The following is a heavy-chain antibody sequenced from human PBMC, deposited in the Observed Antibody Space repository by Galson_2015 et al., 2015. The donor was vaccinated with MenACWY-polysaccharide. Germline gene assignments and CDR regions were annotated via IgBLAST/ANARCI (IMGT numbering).Heavy chain of an antibody. CDR3: ARHVGGVAFRLDY. J-gene: IGHJ4*02. V-gene: IGHV4-59*08. CDR1: GVSVSGYF. CDR2: IYYSGNN. Sequence: ETLSLACAVSGVSVSGYFWCWLRQPPGKGLEWIGYIYYSGNNDYNLSLKIRVAISLVKSENQHSLELKSVTAADTAVYYCARHVGGVAFRLDYWGQGTLAIVSS. D-gene: IGHD3-3*02.